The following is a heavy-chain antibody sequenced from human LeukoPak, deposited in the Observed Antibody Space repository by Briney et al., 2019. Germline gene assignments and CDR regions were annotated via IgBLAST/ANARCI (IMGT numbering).Heavy chain of an antibody. Sequence: GASVKVSCKASGYTFTAYYMYWVRQAPGQGLEWMGWINPDSGGTNYAQKFQGRVTMSRDTSISTAYMELSRLLSDDTAVYYCARDASSTSCCDGFDIWGQGTMVTVSS. V-gene: IGHV1-2*02. CDR2: INPDSGGT. CDR1: GYTFTAYY. CDR3: ARDASSTSCCDGFDI. D-gene: IGHD2-2*01. J-gene: IGHJ3*02.